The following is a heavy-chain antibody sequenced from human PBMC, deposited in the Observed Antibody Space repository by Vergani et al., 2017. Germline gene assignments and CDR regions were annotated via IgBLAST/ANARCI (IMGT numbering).Heavy chain of an antibody. Sequence: VQLVESGGGVVQPGGSLRLTCAASEFTFSNYAMNWVRQAPGKGLEWVSGISGSGVSAYYTDSVKGRFTISRDNSKNMLFLQMNNLRTEDTAIYYCAKQYFVSGNDLFDYWGQGTLVTVSS. V-gene: IGHV3-23*04. CDR2: ISGSGVSA. J-gene: IGHJ4*02. CDR1: EFTFSNYA. D-gene: IGHD3-10*01. CDR3: AKQYFVSGNDLFDY.